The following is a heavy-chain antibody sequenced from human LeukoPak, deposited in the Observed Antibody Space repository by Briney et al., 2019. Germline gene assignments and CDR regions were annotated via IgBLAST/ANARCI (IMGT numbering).Heavy chain of an antibody. V-gene: IGHV1-8*01. J-gene: IGHJ5*02. CDR2: MNPNSGNT. CDR3: ARGGHGSGSYNNWFDP. Sequence: ASVKVSCKASGYTFTSYDINWVRQATGQGLEWMGWMNPNSGNTGYAQKFQGRVTMTRNTSISTAYMELSSLRSEDTAVYYCARGGHGSGSYNNWFDPWGQGTLVTVSS. CDR1: GYTFTSYD. D-gene: IGHD3-10*01.